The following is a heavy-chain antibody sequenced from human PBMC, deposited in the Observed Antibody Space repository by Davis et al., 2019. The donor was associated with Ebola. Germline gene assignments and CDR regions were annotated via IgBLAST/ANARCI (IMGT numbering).Heavy chain of an antibody. CDR1: GYTFTRYG. CDR2: ISAYNNKT. CDR3: ATVENPGYCSSTSCSMRRWFDP. Sequence: ASVKVSCKASGYTFTRYGISWVRQAPGQGLEWMGWISAYNNKTNYEQKFQGRVTMTSDTSTSTAYMEVRSLRSEDTAVYYCATVENPGYCSSTSCSMRRWFDPWGQGTLVTVSS. J-gene: IGHJ5*02. D-gene: IGHD2-2*01. V-gene: IGHV1-18*04.